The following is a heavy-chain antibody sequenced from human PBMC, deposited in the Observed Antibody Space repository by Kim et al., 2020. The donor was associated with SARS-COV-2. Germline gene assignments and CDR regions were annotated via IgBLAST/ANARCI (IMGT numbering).Heavy chain of an antibody. CDR3: AKSFYYGSGSYSLLFDY. V-gene: IGHV3-23*01. CDR1: GFTFSSYA. D-gene: IGHD3-10*01. J-gene: IGHJ4*02. Sequence: GGSLRLSCAASGFTFSSYAMSWVRQAPGKGLEWVSAISGSGGSTYYADSVRGRFTISRDNSKNTLYLQMNSLRAEDTAVYYCAKSFYYGSGSYSLLFDYWGQGTLVTVSS. CDR2: ISGSGGST.